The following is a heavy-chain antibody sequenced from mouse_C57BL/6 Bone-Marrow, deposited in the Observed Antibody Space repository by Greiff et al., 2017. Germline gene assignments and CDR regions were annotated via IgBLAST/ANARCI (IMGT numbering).Heavy chain of an antibody. CDR1: GYTFTSYW. CDR3: AKFYGSRSYCSAMGC. D-gene: IGHD1-1*01. CDR2: IDPDSGGT. J-gene: IGHJ4*01. V-gene: IGHV1-72*01. Sequence: VQLQQPGAELVKPGASVKLSCKASGYTFTSYWMHWVKQRPGRGLEWIGRIDPDSGGTKYNEKFKSKATLTVDKPSSTAYMQRSSLTSEDSAVYFCAKFYGSRSYCSAMGCWGQGTAVIVSP.